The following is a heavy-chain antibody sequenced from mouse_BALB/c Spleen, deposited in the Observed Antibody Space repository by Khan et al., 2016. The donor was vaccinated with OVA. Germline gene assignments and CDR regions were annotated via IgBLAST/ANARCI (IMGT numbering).Heavy chain of an antibody. V-gene: IGHV9-3-1*01. CDR3: ARVGYAGTMDS. CDR2: INTYTGEP. Sequence: QIQLVQSGPELKKPGEPVKISCKASGYTFTKNGMNWAMQAPGQGLKWMGWINTYTGEPTYAADFKGRFAFSLETSASTAYLQINNLKNEDTATYFCARVGYAGTMDSWGQGTSVTVSP. CDR1: GYTFTKNG. J-gene: IGHJ4*01. D-gene: IGHD2-14*01.